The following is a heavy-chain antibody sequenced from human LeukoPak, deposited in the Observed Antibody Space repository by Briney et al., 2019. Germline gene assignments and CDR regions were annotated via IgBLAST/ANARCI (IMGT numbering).Heavy chain of an antibody. D-gene: IGHD1-26*01. CDR2: ISYDGSNK. Sequence: GGSLRLSCAASGFTFSSYAMHWVRQAPGKGLEWVAVISYDGSNKYCADSVKGRFTISRDNSKNTLYLQMNSLRAEDTAVYYCARDPTTTGYLDYWGQGTLVTVSS. CDR1: GFTFSSYA. CDR3: ARDPTTTGYLDY. J-gene: IGHJ4*02. V-gene: IGHV3-30-3*01.